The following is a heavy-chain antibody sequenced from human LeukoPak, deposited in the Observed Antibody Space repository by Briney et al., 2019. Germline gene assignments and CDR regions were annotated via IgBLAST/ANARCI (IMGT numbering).Heavy chain of an antibody. Sequence: ASVKVSCKASGYTFTGYYMHWVRQAPGQGLEWMGWINPNSGGTNYAQKFQGRVTMTRDTSISTAYMELSRLRSDDTAVYYCARDRHIAAAGRLFDPWGQGTLVTVSS. CDR3: ARDRHIAAAGRLFDP. CDR1: GYTFTGYY. CDR2: INPNSGGT. V-gene: IGHV1-2*02. J-gene: IGHJ5*02. D-gene: IGHD6-13*01.